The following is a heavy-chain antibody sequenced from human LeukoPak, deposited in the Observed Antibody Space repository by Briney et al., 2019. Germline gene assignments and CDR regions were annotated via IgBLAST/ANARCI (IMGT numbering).Heavy chain of an antibody. V-gene: IGHV3-30*04. CDR3: ARISGSYYPGFDY. J-gene: IGHJ4*02. D-gene: IGHD1-26*01. CDR1: GFTFSSYA. CDR2: ISYDGSDK. Sequence: GGSLRLSCAASGFTFSSYAMHWVRQAPGKGLEWVAVISYDGSDKYYADSVKGRFTISRDNSKNSLYLQMNSLRAEDTAVYYCARISGSYYPGFDYWGQGTLVTVSS.